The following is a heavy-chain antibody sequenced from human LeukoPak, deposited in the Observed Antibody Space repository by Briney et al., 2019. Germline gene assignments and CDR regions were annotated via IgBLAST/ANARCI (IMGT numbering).Heavy chain of an antibody. CDR3: AKAGDLDY. D-gene: IGHD3-10*01. V-gene: IGHV3-30*18. J-gene: IGHJ4*02. Sequence: GGSLRLSCAASGFTFSSYGMHWVRQAPGKGLEWVAVISYDGSNKYYADSVKGRFTISRDNSKNTLYLQMNSLRAEDTAVYYCAKAGDLDYWGQGTQVTVSS. CDR1: GFTFSSYG. CDR2: ISYDGSNK.